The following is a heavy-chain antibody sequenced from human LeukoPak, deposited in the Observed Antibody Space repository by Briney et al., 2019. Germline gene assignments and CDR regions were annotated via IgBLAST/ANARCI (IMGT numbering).Heavy chain of an antibody. CDR3: ASAIPRAYSYGFY. Sequence: GGSLRLSCAASAFTFSAYGMHWVRQAPGKGLEWVALISYDGSDQYYADSVKGRFTISRDNSKNTLYLQMNSLRAEDTAIYCCASAIPRAYSYGFYWGQGTLVTVSS. J-gene: IGHJ4*02. CDR1: AFTFSAYG. CDR2: ISYDGSDQ. D-gene: IGHD5-18*01. V-gene: IGHV3-30*03.